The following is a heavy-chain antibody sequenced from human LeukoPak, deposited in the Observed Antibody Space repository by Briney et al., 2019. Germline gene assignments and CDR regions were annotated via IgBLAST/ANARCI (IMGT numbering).Heavy chain of an antibody. CDR1: GFTFGDYA. J-gene: IGHJ4*02. V-gene: IGHV3-49*04. CDR2: IRSKAYGGTT. Sequence: GGSLRLSCTTSGFTFGDYAMSWVRQAPGKGLEWVGFIRSKAYGGTTEYAASVKGRFTISRDDSKSIAYLQMNSLKTEDTAVYYCTRSYVDTAMVFDYWGQGTLVTVSS. CDR3: TRSYVDTAMVFDY. D-gene: IGHD5-18*01.